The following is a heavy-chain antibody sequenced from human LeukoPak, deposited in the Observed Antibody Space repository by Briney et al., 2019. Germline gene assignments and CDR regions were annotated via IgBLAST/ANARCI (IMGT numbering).Heavy chain of an antibody. V-gene: IGHV3-30*04. J-gene: IGHJ4*02. CDR3: ANLHCSSTSCYEGSLGYFDY. D-gene: IGHD2-2*01. Sequence: GGSLRLSCAASGFTFSSYAMHWVRQAPGKGLEWVAVISYDGSNKYYADSVKGRFTISRDNSKNTLYLQMNSLRSEDTAVYYCANLHCSSTSCYEGSLGYFDYWGQGTLVTVSS. CDR1: GFTFSSYA. CDR2: ISYDGSNK.